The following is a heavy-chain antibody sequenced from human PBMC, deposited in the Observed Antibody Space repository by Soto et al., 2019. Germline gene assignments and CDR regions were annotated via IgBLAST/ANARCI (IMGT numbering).Heavy chain of an antibody. CDR1: GFTFSSNA. V-gene: IGHV3-23*01. J-gene: IGHJ4*02. D-gene: IGHD3-10*01. Sequence: PGGSLRLSRAASGFTFSSNAIIFFGHASGKGLEWVSAITNTGGDTLYADSVKGRFTISRDNFKNTLYLQMNSLRAEDTAIYYCARASGESYPGSRVFDSWGQGTRVTVSS. CDR3: ARASGESYPGSRVFDS. CDR2: ITNTGGDT.